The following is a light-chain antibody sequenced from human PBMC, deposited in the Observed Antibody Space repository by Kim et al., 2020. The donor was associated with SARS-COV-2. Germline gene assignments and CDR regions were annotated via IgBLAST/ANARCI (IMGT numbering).Light chain of an antibody. Sequence: QSALIQPPSAAGSPGQSVTISCTGVSTDIHYYKYVSWYQHHPGKAPKLIIYEVNRRPSGVPDRFSGSKSGNTASLTVSGLQTEDEADYYCSSYAGNNSCVFGTGTKVTVL. CDR2: EVN. CDR1: STDIHYYKY. V-gene: IGLV2-8*01. CDR3: SSYAGNNSCV. J-gene: IGLJ1*01.